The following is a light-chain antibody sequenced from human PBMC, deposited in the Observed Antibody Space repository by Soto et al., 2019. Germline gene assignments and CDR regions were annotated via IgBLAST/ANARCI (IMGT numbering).Light chain of an antibody. J-gene: IGKJ5*01. V-gene: IGKV3D-20*02. CDR3: QQRSNWPIT. CDR2: DAS. Sequence: EIVLTQSPGTLSLSPGERATLSCRASQSVSSSYLAWYQQKPGQAPRLLIYDASNRATGIPARFSGGASGTDFTLTISSLEPEDFAVYDGQQRSNWPITFGQGTRLEIK. CDR1: QSVSSSY.